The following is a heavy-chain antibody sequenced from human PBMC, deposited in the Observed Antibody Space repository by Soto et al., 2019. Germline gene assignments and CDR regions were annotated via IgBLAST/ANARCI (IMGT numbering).Heavy chain of an antibody. V-gene: IGHV1-2*04. J-gene: IGHJ5*02. Sequence: ASVKVSCKASGYTFTGYYMHWVRQAPGQGLEWMGWINPNSGGTNYAQKFQGWVTMTRDTSISTAYMELSRLRSDDTAVYYCAREDGGNYYGGVGRFDPWGQGTLVTVSS. CDR3: AREDGGNYYGGVGRFDP. D-gene: IGHD1-26*01. CDR1: GYTFTGYY. CDR2: INPNSGGT.